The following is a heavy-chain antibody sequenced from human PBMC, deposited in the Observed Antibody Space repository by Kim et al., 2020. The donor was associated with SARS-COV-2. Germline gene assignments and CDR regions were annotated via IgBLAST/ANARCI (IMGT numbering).Heavy chain of an antibody. J-gene: IGHJ4*02. CDR1: GFTFSSYS. D-gene: IGHD6-19*01. V-gene: IGHV3-21*01. CDR3: ARAIAVAGTKPY. CDR2: ISSSSSYI. Sequence: VGSLRLSCAASGFTFSSYSMNWVRQAPGKGLEWVSSISSSSSYIYYADSVKGRFTISRDNAKNSLYLQMNSLRAEDTAVYYCARAIAVAGTKPYWGQGTLVTVSS.